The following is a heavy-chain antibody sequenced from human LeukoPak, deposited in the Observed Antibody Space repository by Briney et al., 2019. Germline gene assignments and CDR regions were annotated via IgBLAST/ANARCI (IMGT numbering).Heavy chain of an antibody. CDR2: IYDIGST. Sequence: SETLCLTCTVSGYSISSGYYWGWIRQPPGKELEWFGSIYDIGSTYYNPSLKSPVSTSVDTSKNPIYLKRSSVSAADTGVYYCARGLRVGATIFDYWGQGTLVTVSS. D-gene: IGHD1-26*01. CDR3: ARGLRVGATIFDY. J-gene: IGHJ4*02. CDR1: GYSISSGYY. V-gene: IGHV4-38-2*02.